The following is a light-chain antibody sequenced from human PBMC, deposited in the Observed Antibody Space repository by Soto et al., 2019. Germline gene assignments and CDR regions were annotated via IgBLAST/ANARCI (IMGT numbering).Light chain of an antibody. CDR1: QSISSY. Sequence: DIQMTQSPSSLSASVGDRVTITCRASQSISSYLNWYQQKPGKAPKLLIYAASSLQSGVPSRFSGSGSGTDFTLTISSLQPEDFGTYYCQQRYSTPRTFGQGTKVEIK. J-gene: IGKJ1*01. V-gene: IGKV1-39*01. CDR3: QQRYSTPRT. CDR2: AAS.